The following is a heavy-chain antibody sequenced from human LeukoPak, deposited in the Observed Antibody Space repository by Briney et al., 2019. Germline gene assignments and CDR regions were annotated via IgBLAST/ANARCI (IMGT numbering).Heavy chain of an antibody. D-gene: IGHD4-23*01. J-gene: IGHJ3*02. CDR3: ARDRGGNSGRDAFDI. CDR2: ISSSSSYI. Sequence: GGSLRHSCAASGFTFSSYSMQWVRQAPGKGLGWVSCISSSSSYIYYADSVKGRFTISRDNAKNSLYLQMNSLRAEDTAVYYCARDRGGNSGRDAFDIWGQGTMVTVSS. CDR1: GFTFSSYS. V-gene: IGHV3-21*01.